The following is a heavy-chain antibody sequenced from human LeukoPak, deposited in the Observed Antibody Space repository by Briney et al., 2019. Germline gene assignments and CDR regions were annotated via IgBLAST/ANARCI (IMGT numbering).Heavy chain of an antibody. Sequence: SETLSLTCTVSGGSIRSSYWSWIRQPPGKGLEWIGHIHYSGSTNYNPSLKSRVVISVDTSKNQFSLKLSSVTAADTAVFYCARRVWATSISRDAFDIWGQGTMVTVSS. V-gene: IGHV4-59*01. CDR2: IHYSGST. J-gene: IGHJ3*02. D-gene: IGHD1-26*01. CDR1: GGSIRSSY. CDR3: ARRVWATSISRDAFDI.